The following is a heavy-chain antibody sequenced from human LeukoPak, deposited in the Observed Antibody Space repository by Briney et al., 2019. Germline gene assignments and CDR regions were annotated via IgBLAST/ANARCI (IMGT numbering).Heavy chain of an antibody. V-gene: IGHV4-34*01. CDR1: GGSFSGYY. J-gene: IGHJ6*02. CDR3: ARGRVTDYYYYYGMDV. CDR2: INHSGST. Sequence: SETLSLTCAVYGGSFSGYYRSWIRQPPGKGLEWIGEINHSGSTNYKSSLKSRVSISVDTSKNQFSLKLSSVTAADTAVYYCARGRVTDYYYYYGMDVWGQGTTVTVSS. D-gene: IGHD4-11*01.